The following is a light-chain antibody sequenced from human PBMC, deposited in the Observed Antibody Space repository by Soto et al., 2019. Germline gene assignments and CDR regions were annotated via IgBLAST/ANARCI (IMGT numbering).Light chain of an antibody. Sequence: QSVLTQPPSASGTPGQRVTISCSGSSSNIGSNYVYWYQQLPGTAPKLLIYRNNPRPSGVPDRFSGSKSGTSASLAISGLRSEDEAAYYCAAWDDSLRGVFGGGTKVTVL. CDR3: AAWDDSLRGV. J-gene: IGLJ3*02. CDR2: RNN. CDR1: SSNIGSNY. V-gene: IGLV1-47*01.